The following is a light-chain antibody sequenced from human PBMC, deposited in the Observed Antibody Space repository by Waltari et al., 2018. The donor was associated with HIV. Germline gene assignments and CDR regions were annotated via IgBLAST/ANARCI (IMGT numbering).Light chain of an antibody. J-gene: IGKJ2*01. V-gene: IGKV3-15*01. CDR1: QSLNTN. Sequence: TVVTQSPVSLSVSPGERAILSCRASQSLNTNLAWYQQKPGQSPRLLIYGASTRATDVPARFSAFGSGTDFNLTIGSLQSEDSAIYYCQQYNTWPYTLGQGTRL. CDR3: QQYNTWPYT. CDR2: GAS.